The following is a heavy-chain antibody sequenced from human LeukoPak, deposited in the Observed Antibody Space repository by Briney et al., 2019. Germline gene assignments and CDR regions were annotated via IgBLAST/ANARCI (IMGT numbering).Heavy chain of an antibody. CDR1: GDSISSGSYY. Sequence: SETLSLTCTVSGDSISSGSYYWSWIRQPAGKGLEWIGRIYTSGSTNYNPSLKSRVTISVDTSKNQFSLKLSPVTAADTAVYYCASACYYDSSVLDYWGQGTLVTVSS. V-gene: IGHV4-61*02. CDR2: IYTSGST. CDR3: ASACYYDSSVLDY. D-gene: IGHD3-22*01. J-gene: IGHJ4*02.